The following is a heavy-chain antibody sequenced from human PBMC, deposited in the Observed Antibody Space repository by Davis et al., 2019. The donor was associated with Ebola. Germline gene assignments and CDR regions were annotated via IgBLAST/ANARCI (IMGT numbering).Heavy chain of an antibody. D-gene: IGHD3-10*01. Sequence: PSETLSLTCTVSGVSISRHYWSWIRQPPGKRLEWIGSIYYTGSAYYNSSLNSRVTISVDTSKNQFSLKLSSVTAADTAMYYCARGGGGDYWGQGTLVTVSS. J-gene: IGHJ4*02. CDR3: ARGGGGDY. CDR1: GVSISRHY. V-gene: IGHV4-59*11. CDR2: IYYTGSA.